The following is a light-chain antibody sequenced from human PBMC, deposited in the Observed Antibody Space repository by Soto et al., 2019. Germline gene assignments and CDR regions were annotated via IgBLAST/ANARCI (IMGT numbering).Light chain of an antibody. CDR1: DSDVGGYNY. Sequence: QSALTQPRSVSGSPGQSVAISCTGTDSDVGGYNYVSWYQQHPGKAPKLIISAVNKRPSGVPDRFSVSKSGNTASLTISGLKAEDEADYYCCSFAGSFYVFGTGTKLTVL. CDR2: AVN. V-gene: IGLV2-11*01. CDR3: CSFAGSFYV. J-gene: IGLJ1*01.